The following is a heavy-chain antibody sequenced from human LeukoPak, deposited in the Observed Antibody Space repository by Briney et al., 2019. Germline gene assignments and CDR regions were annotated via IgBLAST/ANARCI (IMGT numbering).Heavy chain of an antibody. Sequence: GGSLLLSCAASGFTFISYGMHWVRQAPGKGLEWVAVISYDGSNKYYADSVKGRFTISRDNSKNTLYLQMNSLRAEDTAVYYCAKGPSSSWYYFDYWGQGTLVTVSS. CDR1: GFTFISYG. CDR3: AKGPSSSWYYFDY. J-gene: IGHJ4*02. V-gene: IGHV3-30*18. CDR2: ISYDGSNK. D-gene: IGHD6-13*01.